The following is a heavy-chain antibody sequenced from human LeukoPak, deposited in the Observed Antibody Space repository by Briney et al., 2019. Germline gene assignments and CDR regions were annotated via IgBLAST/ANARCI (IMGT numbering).Heavy chain of an antibody. D-gene: IGHD5-18*01. J-gene: IGHJ4*02. V-gene: IGHV3-66*01. CDR1: GFTVSSHY. Sequence: GGSLRLSCAASGFTVSSHYMSWVRQTPGKGLEWVSVIYSGGSTYYADSVQGRFTISRDSSKNTLYLQMSSLRTEDTAVYYCARGRGYYYGLDYWGQGTLVTVSS. CDR2: IYSGGST. CDR3: ARGRGYYYGLDY.